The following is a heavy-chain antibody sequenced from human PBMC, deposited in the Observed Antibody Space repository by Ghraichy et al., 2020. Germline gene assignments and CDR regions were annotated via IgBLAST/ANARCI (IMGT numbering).Heavy chain of an antibody. CDR1: GFTFSSYA. CDR2: TSGGGGST. V-gene: IGHV3-23*01. J-gene: IGHJ2*01. Sequence: GGSLRLSCAASGFTFSSYAMTWVRQAPGKGLEWVSATSGGGGSTYYADSVKGRFTISRDNSKNTLYLQMNSLRAEDTAVYSCAKVVSWRYFDLWGRGILVTVSS. CDR3: AKVVSWRYFDL. D-gene: IGHD5/OR15-5a*01.